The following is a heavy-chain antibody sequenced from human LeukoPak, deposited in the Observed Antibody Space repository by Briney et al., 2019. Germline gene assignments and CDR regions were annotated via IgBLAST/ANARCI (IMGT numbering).Heavy chain of an antibody. CDR1: GGSFSGYY. Sequence: SETLSLTCAVYGGSFSGYYWSWIRQPPGKGLEWIGEINHSGSTNYNPSLKSRVTISVDTSKNQFSLKLNSVTAADTAVYYCARECGQLGFDYWGQGTLVTVSS. J-gene: IGHJ4*02. CDR2: INHSGST. CDR3: ARECGQLGFDY. V-gene: IGHV4-34*01. D-gene: IGHD6-6*01.